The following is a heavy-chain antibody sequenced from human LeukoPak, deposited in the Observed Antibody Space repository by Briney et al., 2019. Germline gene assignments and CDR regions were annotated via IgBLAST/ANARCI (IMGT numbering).Heavy chain of an antibody. Sequence: GGSLRLSCAASGFNFNKYDMTWARQAPGKGLEWVSTITGRSDKTYYTDSVKGRFVTSRDNSKDTLYLQMNSLRAGDTALDYCAKGGWLDDLGQGALVTVSS. D-gene: IGHD6-19*01. CDR2: ITGRSDKT. J-gene: IGHJ4*02. V-gene: IGHV3-23*01. CDR1: GFNFNKYD. CDR3: AKGGWLDD.